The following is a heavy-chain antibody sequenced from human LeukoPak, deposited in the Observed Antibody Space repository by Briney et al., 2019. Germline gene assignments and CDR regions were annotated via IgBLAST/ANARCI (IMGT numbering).Heavy chain of an antibody. D-gene: IGHD2-2*01. CDR3: AKEGGIVVVPATSTTRLDLDY. J-gene: IGHJ4*02. Sequence: GGSLRLSCAASGFTFSSYGMHWVRQAPGKGLEWVAVTSYDGSNKYYADSVKGRFTISRDNSKNTLYLQMNSLRAEDTAVYYCAKEGGIVVVPATSTTRLDLDYWGQGTLVTVSS. CDR1: GFTFSSYG. V-gene: IGHV3-30*18. CDR2: TSYDGSNK.